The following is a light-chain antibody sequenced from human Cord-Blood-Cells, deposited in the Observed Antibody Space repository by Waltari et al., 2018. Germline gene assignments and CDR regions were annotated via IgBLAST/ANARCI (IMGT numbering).Light chain of an antibody. CDR3: SSYTSSSTLV. V-gene: IGLV2-14*01. CDR2: DVS. Sequence: QSALTQPASVSGSPGQSITISCTGTSSDVGGYNYVSWYQQHTGKAPKLRIYDVSNRPSGVSNRFAGAKSGNTASLTISGLQAEDEAEYYCSSYTSSSTLVFGTGTKVTVL. CDR1: SSDVGGYNY. J-gene: IGLJ1*01.